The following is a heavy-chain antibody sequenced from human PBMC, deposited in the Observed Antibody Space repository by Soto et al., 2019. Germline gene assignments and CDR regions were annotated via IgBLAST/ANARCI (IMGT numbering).Heavy chain of an antibody. CDR1: GFTFRSYA. CDR2: ISEEGSNK. CDR3: ARYGADGAEYFQH. D-gene: IGHD2-8*01. Sequence: QVQLVEAGGGVVQPGRSLRLSCAASGFTFRSYAMHWVRQATGKGLEWVADISEEGSNKYYADSVKGRFTISRDNSKNTLYRQMISLSAEDTAVYYCARYGADGAEYFQHWGQGTLVTVSS. J-gene: IGHJ1*01. V-gene: IGHV3-30-3*01.